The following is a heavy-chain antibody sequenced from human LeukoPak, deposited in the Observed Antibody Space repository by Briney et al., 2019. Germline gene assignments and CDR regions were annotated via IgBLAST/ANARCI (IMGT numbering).Heavy chain of an antibody. J-gene: IGHJ3*02. V-gene: IGHV3-49*04. CDR2: IRSKAYGGTT. Sequence: GGSLRLSCTASGFTFGDHAMTWVRQAPGKGLEWVGFIRSKAYGGTTNYAASVKGRFTISRDDSKSIAYLQMNSLKTEDTAVYYCTRDPTDIVVVPATIGDAFDIWGQGTMVTVSS. CDR1: GFTFGDHA. D-gene: IGHD2-2*01. CDR3: TRDPTDIVVVPATIGDAFDI.